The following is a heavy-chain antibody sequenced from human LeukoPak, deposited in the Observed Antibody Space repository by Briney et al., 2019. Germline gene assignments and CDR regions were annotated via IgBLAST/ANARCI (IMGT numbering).Heavy chain of an antibody. V-gene: IGHV4-4*02. J-gene: IGHJ4*02. Sequence: PSETLSLTCAVSGGSISSSNWWSWVRQPPGKGLEWIGYIYHSGSTYYNPSLKSRVTISVDRSKNQFSLKLSSVTAADTAVYYCARGYYDSSGYSPTPDYWGQGTLVTVSS. D-gene: IGHD3-22*01. CDR2: IYHSGST. CDR1: GGSISSSNW. CDR3: ARGYYDSSGYSPTPDY.